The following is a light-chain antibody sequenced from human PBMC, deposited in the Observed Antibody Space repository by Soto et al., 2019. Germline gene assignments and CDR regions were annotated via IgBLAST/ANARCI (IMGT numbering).Light chain of an antibody. CDR3: QQYNNWPIT. CDR2: GAS. CDR1: QSVSSN. Sequence: EIVMTQSPATPSVSPGERATLSCRASQSVSSNLAWYQQKPGQAPRLLIYGASTRATGIPARFSGSGSGTEFTLTISSLKYEDFAVYYCQQYNNWPITFGQGTRLEIK. J-gene: IGKJ5*01. V-gene: IGKV3-15*01.